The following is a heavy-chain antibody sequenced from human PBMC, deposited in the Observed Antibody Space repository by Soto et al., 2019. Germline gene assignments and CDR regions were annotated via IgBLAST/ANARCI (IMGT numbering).Heavy chain of an antibody. CDR2: ISGSGGTT. D-gene: IGHD3-22*01. CDR3: AKDRGYYEGSGYRPNYFDY. J-gene: IGHJ4*02. V-gene: IGHV3-23*01. Sequence: EVQLLESGGGLVQPGGSLRLSCAVSGFTFTTNAMNWVRQAPGKGLEWVSAISGSGGTTYYADSVKGRFTISRDNSKKMLYLQMNSLRAEDTAVYYCAKDRGYYEGSGYRPNYFDYWGQGTLVTVSS. CDR1: GFTFTTNA.